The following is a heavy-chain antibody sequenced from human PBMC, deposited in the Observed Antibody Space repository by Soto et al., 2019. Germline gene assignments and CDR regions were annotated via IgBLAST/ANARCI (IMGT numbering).Heavy chain of an antibody. CDR1: GFTFSSYE. V-gene: IGHV3-48*03. Sequence: EVQLVESGGGLVQPGGSLRLSCAASGFTFSSYEMNWVRQAPGKGLEWLSYIGSRGSIIYYADSVKGRFTISRDNAKTSLYLQMNSLTAEDTAVYYCARVRVGDYGGTAYFDYWGQGTMVTVSS. CDR2: IGSRGSII. J-gene: IGHJ4*02. D-gene: IGHD4-17*01. CDR3: ARVRVGDYGGTAYFDY.